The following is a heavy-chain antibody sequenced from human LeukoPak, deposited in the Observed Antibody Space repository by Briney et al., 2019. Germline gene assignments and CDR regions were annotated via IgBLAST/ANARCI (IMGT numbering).Heavy chain of an antibody. Sequence: GRSLRLSCAASGFTFSSHGMHWVRQAPGKGLEWVALIWYDGSKKYYADSVKGRFTISRDNSKNTLWLQMNSLRAEDTAVYYCAKDDTSGYYYIDYWGQGTLVTVSS. D-gene: IGHD3-22*01. CDR1: GFTFSSHG. V-gene: IGHV3-30*18. CDR2: IWYDGSKK. CDR3: AKDDTSGYYYIDY. J-gene: IGHJ4*02.